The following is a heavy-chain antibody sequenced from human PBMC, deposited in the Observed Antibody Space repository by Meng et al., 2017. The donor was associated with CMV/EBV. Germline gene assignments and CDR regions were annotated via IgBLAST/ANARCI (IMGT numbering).Heavy chain of an antibody. V-gene: IGHV3-74*01. CDR1: GFTFSSYG. Sequence: GGSLRLSCAASGFTFSSYGMHWVRQAPGKGLVWVSHINSDGRNTTYADSVKGRFTISRDNAKNTLYLQMNSLRAEDTAIYYCARPWGYCSSSSCFNYYFGMDVWGQGTTVTVSS. CDR2: INSDGRNT. D-gene: IGHD2-2*01. J-gene: IGHJ6*02. CDR3: ARPWGYCSSSSCFNYYFGMDV.